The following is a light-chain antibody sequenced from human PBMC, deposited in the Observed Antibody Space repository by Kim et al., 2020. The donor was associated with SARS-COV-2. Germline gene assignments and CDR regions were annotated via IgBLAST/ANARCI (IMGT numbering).Light chain of an antibody. V-gene: IGLV3-1*01. CDR1: EVGRKY. J-gene: IGLJ2*01. Sequence: VSPGQTASIACSGDEVGRKYVWWYQQKPGQCPVVVIYQDKKRPSGIPERISASNSGNTATLTISGTQAMDEADYYCQAWDSTTAVFGGGTQLTVL. CDR3: QAWDSTTAV. CDR2: QDK.